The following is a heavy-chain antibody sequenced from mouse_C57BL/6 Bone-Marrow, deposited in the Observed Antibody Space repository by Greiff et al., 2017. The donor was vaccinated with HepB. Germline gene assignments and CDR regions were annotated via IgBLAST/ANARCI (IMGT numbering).Heavy chain of an antibody. J-gene: IGHJ1*03. CDR2: ISSGGSYT. V-gene: IGHV5-6*02. CDR1: GFTFSSYG. CDR3: ARRGITTVVAWDV. Sequence: EVKLVESGGDLVKPGGSLKLSCAASGFTFSSYGMSWVRQTPDKRLEWVATISSGGSYTYYPDSVKGRFTISRDNAKNTLYLQMSSLKSEDTAMYYCARRGITTVVAWDVWGTGTTVTVSS. D-gene: IGHD1-1*01.